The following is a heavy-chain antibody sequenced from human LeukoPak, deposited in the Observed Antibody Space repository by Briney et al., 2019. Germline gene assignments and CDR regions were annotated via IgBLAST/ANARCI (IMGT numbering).Heavy chain of an antibody. CDR1: GGSFSGYY. Sequence: PSETLSLTCAVYGGSFSGYYWSWIRQPLGKGLEWIGEINHSGSTNYNPSLKSRVTILVDTSKNQFSLKLSSVTAADTAVYYCARVGGSVGDYWGQGTLVTVSS. V-gene: IGHV4-34*01. J-gene: IGHJ4*02. D-gene: IGHD3-10*01. CDR3: ARVGGSVGDY. CDR2: INHSGST.